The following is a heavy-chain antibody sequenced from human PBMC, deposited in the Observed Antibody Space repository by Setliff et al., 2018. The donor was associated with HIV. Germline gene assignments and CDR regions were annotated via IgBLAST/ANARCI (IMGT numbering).Heavy chain of an antibody. V-gene: IGHV6-1*01. CDR2: TYYNSRWNY. Sequence: SQTLALLCAISGDFVSLDRAAWDWSRQSPARGLEWLGRTYYNSRWNYDYAPSVKSRIGINPDTPKHQFSLQLNSVNPDETAVYFCARASKYGVRYYFDYWGLGTLVTVSS. J-gene: IGHJ4*02. D-gene: IGHD4-17*01. CDR1: GDFVSLDRAA. CDR3: ARASKYGVRYYFDY.